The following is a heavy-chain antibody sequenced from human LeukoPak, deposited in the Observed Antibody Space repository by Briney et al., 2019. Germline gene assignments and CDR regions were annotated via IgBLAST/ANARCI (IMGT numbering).Heavy chain of an antibody. CDR3: YSAYGFWSGYYSSGDY. J-gene: IGHJ4*02. V-gene: IGHV3-30-3*01. CDR1: GFTFSSYA. Sequence: GGSLRLSCAASGFTFSSYAMHWVRQAPGKGLEWVALISYDGSNKYYADSVKGRFTISRDNSKNTLYLQMNSLRAEDTAVYYCYSAYGFWSGYYSSGDYWGQGTLVTVSS. CDR2: ISYDGSNK. D-gene: IGHD3-3*01.